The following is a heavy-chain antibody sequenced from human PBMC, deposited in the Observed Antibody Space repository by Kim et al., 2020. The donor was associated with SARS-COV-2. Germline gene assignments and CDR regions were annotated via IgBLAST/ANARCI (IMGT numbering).Heavy chain of an antibody. Sequence: SETLSLTCTVSGGSISSYYWSWIRQPPGKGLEWIGYIYYSGSTNYNPSLKSRVTISVDTSKNQFSLKLSSVTAADTAASYCARARVGSFGVVTPFD. CDR3: ARARVGSFGVVTPFD. V-gene: IGHV4-59*13. CDR2: IYYSGST. J-gene: IGHJ4*01. CDR1: GGSISSYY. D-gene: IGHD3-3*01.